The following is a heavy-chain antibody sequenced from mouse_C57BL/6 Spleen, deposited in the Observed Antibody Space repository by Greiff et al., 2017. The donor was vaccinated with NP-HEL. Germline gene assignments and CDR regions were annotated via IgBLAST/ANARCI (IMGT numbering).Heavy chain of an antibody. D-gene: IGHD2-4*01. J-gene: IGHJ3*01. Sequence: VQLQQSGAELMKPGASVKLSCKATGYTFTGYWIEWVKQRPGHGLEWIGEIVTVSGSTNYNEKFNGKATFTADTSSNTAYMQLSSLTTEDSAIYYCARGDYYDYEDLAWFAYWGQGTLVTVSA. CDR3: ARGDYYDYEDLAWFAY. CDR1: GYTFTGYW. CDR2: IVTVSGST. V-gene: IGHV1-9*01.